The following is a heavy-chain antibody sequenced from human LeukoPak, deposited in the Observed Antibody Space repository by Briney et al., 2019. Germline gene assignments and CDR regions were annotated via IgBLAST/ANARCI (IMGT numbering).Heavy chain of an antibody. V-gene: IGHV4-39*07. CDR2: IYHSGST. J-gene: IGHJ4*02. CDR1: GGSISSSSYY. D-gene: IGHD3-10*01. Sequence: SETLSLTCTVSGGSISSSSYYWGWIRQPPGKGLEWIGSIYHSGSTYYNPSLKSRITISVDTSKNQFSLKLSSVTAADTAVYYCARGVVRGVNLFDYWGQGTLVTVSS. CDR3: ARGVVRGVNLFDY.